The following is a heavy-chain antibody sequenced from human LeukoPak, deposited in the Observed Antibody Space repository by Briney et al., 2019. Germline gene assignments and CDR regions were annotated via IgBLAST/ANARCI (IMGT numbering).Heavy chain of an antibody. CDR2: ITGSGRDT. D-gene: IGHD3-3*01. CDR1: GFTFSTYA. J-gene: IGHJ6*03. V-gene: IGHV3-23*01. Sequence: GGSLRLSCAASGFTFSTYAMNWVRQAPGKRLEWVSSITGSGRDTYYAGSVKGRITISRDNSRNTLYLQMNSLRAEDTALYYCARFGDFWSGYYYYYMDVWGKGTTVTVSS. CDR3: ARFGDFWSGYYYYYMDV.